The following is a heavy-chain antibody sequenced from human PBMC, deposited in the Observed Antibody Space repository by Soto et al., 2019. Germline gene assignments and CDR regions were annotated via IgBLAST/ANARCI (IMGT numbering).Heavy chain of an antibody. CDR2: IYYSGST. Sequence: QVQLQESGPGLVKPSQTLSLTCTVSGGSISSGDYYWSWIRQPPGKGLEWIGYIYYSGSTYYNPSLKSRVTISIDTANNWSTLKLSSVMAADTAGYYCARQHGYRGLSRFDPWGQGTLVTVSS. V-gene: IGHV4-30-4*01. J-gene: IGHJ5*02. CDR1: GGSISSGDYY. CDR3: ARQHGYRGLSRFDP. D-gene: IGHD5-12*01.